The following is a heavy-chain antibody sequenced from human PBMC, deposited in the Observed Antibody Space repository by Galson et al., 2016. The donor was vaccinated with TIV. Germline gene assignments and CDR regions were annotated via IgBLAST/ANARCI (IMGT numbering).Heavy chain of an antibody. CDR3: AKDLSWHGELLYGDALDI. CDR2: ISGSGGIT. D-gene: IGHD3-10*01. J-gene: IGHJ3*02. V-gene: IGHV3-23*01. Sequence: SLRLSCAASGFTFDFYAMSWVRQAPGQGLEWVSGISGSGGITYFADSVKGRFTISRDNSKNTLYLQMNSLRAEDTAIYYCAKDLSWHGELLYGDALDIWGQGTMVTVSS. CDR1: GFTFDFYA.